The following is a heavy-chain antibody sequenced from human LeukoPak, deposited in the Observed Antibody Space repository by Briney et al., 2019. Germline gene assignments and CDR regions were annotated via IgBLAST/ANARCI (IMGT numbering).Heavy chain of an antibody. Sequence: SGGSLRLSCAASGFTFSSYWMHWIRQAPGKGLVWVSRINSDGSNTNYADSVKGRFTISRDNAKNTLYLQMNSLRADDTAVYYCAAAVAGTWGQGTLVTVSS. CDR2: INSDGSNT. J-gene: IGHJ5*02. CDR3: AAAVAGT. D-gene: IGHD6-19*01. CDR1: GFTFSSYW. V-gene: IGHV3-74*01.